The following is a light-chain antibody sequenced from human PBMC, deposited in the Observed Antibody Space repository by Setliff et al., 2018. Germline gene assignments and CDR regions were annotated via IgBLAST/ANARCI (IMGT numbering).Light chain of an antibody. CDR3: SSYTSSSTFV. Sequence: QSALTQPASVSGSPGQSITISCTGTSSDVGGYNYASWYQQHPGKAPELMIYDVSKRPSGVSNRFSGSKSGNTASLTISGLQAEDEADYYCSSYTSSSTFVFGTGTKVTVL. CDR1: SSDVGGYNY. CDR2: DVS. V-gene: IGLV2-14*01. J-gene: IGLJ1*01.